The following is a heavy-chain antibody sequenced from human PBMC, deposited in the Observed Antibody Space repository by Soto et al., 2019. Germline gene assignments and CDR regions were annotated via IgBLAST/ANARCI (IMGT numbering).Heavy chain of an antibody. CDR2: INHSGST. D-gene: IGHD3-10*01. CDR1: GGSFSGYY. J-gene: IGHJ6*02. Sequence: PSETLSLTCAVYGGSFSGYYWSWIRQPPGKGLEWIGEINHSGSTNYNPSLKSRVTISVDTSKNQFSLKLSSVTAADTAVYYCARGLMVRGVTLDVWGQGTTVTVSS. CDR3: ARGLMVRGVTLDV. V-gene: IGHV4-34*01.